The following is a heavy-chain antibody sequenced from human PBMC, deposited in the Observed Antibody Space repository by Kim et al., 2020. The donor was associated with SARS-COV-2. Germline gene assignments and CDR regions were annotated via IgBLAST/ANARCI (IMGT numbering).Heavy chain of an antibody. CDR3: ARDAVHSGIAAAVDDY. CDR2: ISSSSSYI. J-gene: IGHJ4*02. Sequence: GGSLRLSCAASGFTFSSYSMNWVRQAPGKGLEWVSSISSSSSYIYYADSVKGRFTISRDNAKNSLYLQMNSLRAEDTAVYYCARDAVHSGIAAAVDDYWGQGTLVTVSS. D-gene: IGHD6-13*01. V-gene: IGHV3-21*01. CDR1: GFTFSSYS.